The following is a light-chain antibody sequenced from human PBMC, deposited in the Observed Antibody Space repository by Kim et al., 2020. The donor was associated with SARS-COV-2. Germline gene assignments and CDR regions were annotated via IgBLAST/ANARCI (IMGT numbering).Light chain of an antibody. V-gene: IGKV1-5*03. J-gene: IGKJ4*01. CDR2: KAS. Sequence: DIQMTQSPSTLSASVGDRVTIACRASQSISGLLAWYQQKPGKAPKLLIYKASSLESGVPSRFSGSGSGTEFTLTITSLQPDDFATYYCQQYGTYRLSFGGGTKLEI. CDR1: QSISGL. CDR3: QQYGTYRLS.